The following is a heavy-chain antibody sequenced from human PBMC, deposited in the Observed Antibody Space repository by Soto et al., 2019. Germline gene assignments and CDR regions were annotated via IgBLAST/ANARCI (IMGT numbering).Heavy chain of an antibody. CDR2: IKQDGSEK. V-gene: IGHV3-7*01. J-gene: IGHJ4*02. D-gene: IGHD6-6*01. Sequence: GGSLRLSCAASGFTFRSYWMSWGRQAPGKGLEWVANIKQDGSEKYYVDSVKGRFTISRDNAKNSLYLQMNSLRAEDTAVYYCASRYSSSSGVIVVYWGQGTLVTVSS. CDR3: ASRYSSSSGVIVVY. CDR1: GFTFRSYW.